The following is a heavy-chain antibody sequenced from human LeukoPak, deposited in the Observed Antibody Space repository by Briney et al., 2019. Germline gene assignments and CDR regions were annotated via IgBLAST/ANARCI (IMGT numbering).Heavy chain of an antibody. D-gene: IGHD3-10*01. CDR3: ASLHGWYGMDV. V-gene: IGHV3-20*04. CDR2: IKWNGDGT. Sequence: GGSLRLSCAASGFTFDDFGMSWVRQAPGKGLEWASAIKWNGDGTTYADSVKGRFTISRDNAKNFLYLQMNSLRAEDTALYYCASLHGWYGMDVWGQGTTVTVSS. CDR1: GFTFDDFG. J-gene: IGHJ6*02.